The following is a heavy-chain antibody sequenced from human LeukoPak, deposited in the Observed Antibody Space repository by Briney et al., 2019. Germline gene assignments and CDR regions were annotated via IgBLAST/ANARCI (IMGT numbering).Heavy chain of an antibody. CDR3: ARDTYGDTILPFDY. J-gene: IGHJ4*02. D-gene: IGHD4-17*01. V-gene: IGHV4-39*07. CDR2: IYYSGST. CDR1: GGSISSSSYY. Sequence: PSETLSLTCTVSGGSISSSSYYWGWIRQPPGKGLEWIGSIYYSGSTYYNPSLKSRVTISVDTSKNQFSLKLSSVTAADTAVYYCARDTYGDTILPFDYWGQGTLVTVSS.